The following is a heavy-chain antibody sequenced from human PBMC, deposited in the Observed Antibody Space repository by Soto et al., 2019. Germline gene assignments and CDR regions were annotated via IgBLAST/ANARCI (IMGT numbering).Heavy chain of an antibody. J-gene: IGHJ6*03. Sequence: ASETLSLTCAVYGGSFSGYYWSWIRQPPGKGLEWIGEINHSGSTNYNPSLKSRVTISVDTSKNQFSLKLSSVTAADTAVYYCARAQVLTFYYYYMDVWGKGTTVTVSS. CDR3: ARAQVLTFYYYYMDV. D-gene: IGHD2-8*01. CDR1: GGSFSGYY. CDR2: INHSGST. V-gene: IGHV4-34*01.